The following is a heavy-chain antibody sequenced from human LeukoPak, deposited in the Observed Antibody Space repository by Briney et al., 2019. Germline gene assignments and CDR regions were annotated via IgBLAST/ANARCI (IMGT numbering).Heavy chain of an antibody. J-gene: IGHJ6*03. V-gene: IGHV3-30*02. CDR2: IRYNGNNQ. CDR3: AKDSAFYYIDV. Sequence: GGSLRLSCAASGFTFSSYGMHWVRQAPGKWLEWVAFIRYNGNNQYYADSVKGRFTISRDNSKNTLYLQMNSLKGDDTAVYYCAKDSAFYYIDVWGKGTTVIISS. CDR1: GFTFSSYG. D-gene: IGHD3-10*01.